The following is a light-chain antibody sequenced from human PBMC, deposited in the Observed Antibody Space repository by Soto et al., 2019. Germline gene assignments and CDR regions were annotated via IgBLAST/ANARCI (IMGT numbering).Light chain of an antibody. CDR1: ISDIGDYAY. V-gene: IGLV2-14*01. CDR3: SSYTSSNSIL. CDR2: EVS. J-gene: IGLJ3*02. Sequence: QSVLTQPASVSGSPGQSITISFTVMISDIGDYAYVSWYQQHPDKAPKLMIYEVSNRPSGVSNRFSGSKSGNTASLTISGLLAEDEADYYCSSYTSSNSILFGGGTK.